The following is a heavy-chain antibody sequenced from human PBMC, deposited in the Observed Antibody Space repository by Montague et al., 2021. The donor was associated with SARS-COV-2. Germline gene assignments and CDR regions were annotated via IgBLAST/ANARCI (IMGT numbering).Heavy chain of an antibody. D-gene: IGHD3-22*01. CDR1: DGSFSGHS. CDR3: ARGLTDVTVILVFVGASLYFDS. V-gene: IGHV4-34*01. CDR2: INHSGGT. J-gene: IGHJ4*02. Sequence: SETLSLTCAVYDGSFSGHSWTWIRQPPGKGLEWIGEINHSGGTNYNPSLKSRVTISVDTSKNQFSLKLSSLTAADTAVYYCARGLTDVTVILVFVGASLYFDSWGQGALVTVSS.